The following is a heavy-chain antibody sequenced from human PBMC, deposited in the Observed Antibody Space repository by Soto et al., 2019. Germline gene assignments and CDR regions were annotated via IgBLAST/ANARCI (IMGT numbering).Heavy chain of an antibody. Sequence: GGSLXLSCAASGFTFNNYWMHWVRQAPGKGLVWVSRINTDGSRTNCADSVKGRFTISRDNAKNTLYLQMDSLRAEDTAVYYCAKVATGSYNWFDPWGQGTLVTVSS. CDR3: AKVATGSYNWFDP. CDR1: GFTFNNYW. V-gene: IGHV3-74*01. D-gene: IGHD1-1*01. CDR2: INTDGSRT. J-gene: IGHJ5*02.